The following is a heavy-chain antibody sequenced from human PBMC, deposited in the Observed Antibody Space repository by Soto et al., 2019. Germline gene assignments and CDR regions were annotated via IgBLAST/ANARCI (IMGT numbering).Heavy chain of an antibody. V-gene: IGHV1-46*01. D-gene: IGHD3-9*01. Sequence: QVQLEQSGAEVKKPGASVKVSCKASGYTFTGYYVHWVRQAPGQGLEWLGIINPSGGRTSYAQTLQGRITVTRDTSTSTVYMQLSSLRSEDTAVYYCARENGDYDILTDYYPYYYYGMDVWGQGTRVTVSS. CDR3: ARENGDYDILTDYYPYYYYGMDV. J-gene: IGHJ6*02. CDR2: INPSGGRT. CDR1: GYTFTGYY.